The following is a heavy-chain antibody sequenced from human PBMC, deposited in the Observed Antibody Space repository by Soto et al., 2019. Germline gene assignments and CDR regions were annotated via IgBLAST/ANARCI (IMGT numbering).Heavy chain of an antibody. D-gene: IGHD5-18*01. Sequence: SQTLSLTCVISVYSVSSNNVAWNWISQSPSRGLEWLGRTYYRSKWYNNYAVSVKSRTTINADTSKNQFSLQLASVTPEDTAVYYCARGIHSAIDIWGQATMETVS. CDR3: ARGIHSAIDI. CDR1: VYSVSSNNVA. CDR2: TYYRSKWYN. J-gene: IGHJ3*02. V-gene: IGHV6-1*01.